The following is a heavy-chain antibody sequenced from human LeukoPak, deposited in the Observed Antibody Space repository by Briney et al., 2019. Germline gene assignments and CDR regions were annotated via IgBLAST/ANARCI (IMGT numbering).Heavy chain of an antibody. CDR2: FDPEDGET. Sequence: GASVKVSCKVSGYTLTELSMHWVRQAPGKGLEWMGGFDPEDGETIYAQKFQGRVTITADESTSTAYMELSSLRSEDTAVYYCASGYPTVTIILWSFDYWGQGTLVTVSS. CDR1: GYTLTELS. D-gene: IGHD4-11*01. CDR3: ASGYPTVTIILWSFDY. V-gene: IGHV1-24*01. J-gene: IGHJ4*02.